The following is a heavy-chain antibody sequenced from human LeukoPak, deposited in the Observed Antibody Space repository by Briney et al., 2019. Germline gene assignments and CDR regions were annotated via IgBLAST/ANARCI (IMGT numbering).Heavy chain of an antibody. J-gene: IGHJ4*02. D-gene: IGHD1-26*01. CDR2: IGGRDGST. Sequence: GGSLRLSCAASGFTFSSYGMSWVRQAPGKGLEWVSAIGGRDGSTYYADSVKGRFTISRDDSRNTLYLQMNSLRGDDTAVYYCAKDVGKWESLHFFDYWGQGTLVTVSS. CDR1: GFTFSSYG. V-gene: IGHV3-23*01. CDR3: AKDVGKWESLHFFDY.